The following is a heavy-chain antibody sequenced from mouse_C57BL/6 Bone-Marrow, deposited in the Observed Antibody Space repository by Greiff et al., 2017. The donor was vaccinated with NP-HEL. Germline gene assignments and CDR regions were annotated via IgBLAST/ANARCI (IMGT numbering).Heavy chain of an antibody. CDR3: ARSDGYDGEAWFAY. Sequence: VQLQQSGPGLVQPSQCLSITCTVSGFSLTSYGVHWVRQSPGKGLEWLGVIWRGGSTAYNAAFMSSMSIIKDNSKSHIFFKMNSLQADDTAIYYCARSDGYDGEAWFAYWGQGTLVTVSA. V-gene: IGHV2-5*01. CDR2: IWRGGST. J-gene: IGHJ3*01. D-gene: IGHD2-2*01. CDR1: GFSLTSYG.